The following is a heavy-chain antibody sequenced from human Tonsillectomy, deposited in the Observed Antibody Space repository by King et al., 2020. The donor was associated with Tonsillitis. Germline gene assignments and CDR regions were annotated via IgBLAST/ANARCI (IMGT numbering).Heavy chain of an antibody. D-gene: IGHD6-13*01. CDR1: GGSFSGYY. V-gene: IGHV4-34*01. J-gene: IGHJ5*02. Sequence: VQLQQWGAGLLKPSETLSLTCAVYGGSFSGYYWSWIRQPPGKGLEWIGEINHSGSTNYNPSLKSRVTISVDTSKNQFSLKLSSVTAADTAVYYCAREPGIAAAGDWFDPCGQGTLVTVSS. CDR3: AREPGIAAAGDWFDP. CDR2: INHSGST.